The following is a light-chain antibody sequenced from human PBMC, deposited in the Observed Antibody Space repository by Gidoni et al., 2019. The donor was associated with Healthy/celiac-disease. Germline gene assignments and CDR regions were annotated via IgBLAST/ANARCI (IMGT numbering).Light chain of an antibody. CDR2: DAS. CDR1: QSVSSY. V-gene: IGKV3-11*01. J-gene: IGKJ2*01. CDR3: QQRSNWPYT. Sequence: EIVLTQSPATLSLSPGERATLSCRASQSVSSYLAWYQQKPGQAPRLLIYDASNRATGIPARFSGIGSGTDFTLTIISLEPEDFAVYFCQQRSNWPYTFGQGTKLEIK.